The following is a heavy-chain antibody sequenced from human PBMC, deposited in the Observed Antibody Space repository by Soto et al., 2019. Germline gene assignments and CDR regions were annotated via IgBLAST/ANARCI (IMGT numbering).Heavy chain of an antibody. D-gene: IGHD6-13*01. CDR3: ARAKKGIAAGENWFDP. Sequence: SETLSLTCTVSGGSISSGGYYWSWIRQHPGKGLEWIGYIYYSGSTYYNPSLKSRVTISVDTSKNQFSLKLSSVTAADTAVYYCARAKKGIAAGENWFDPWGQGTLVTVSS. V-gene: IGHV4-31*03. CDR2: IYYSGST. CDR1: GGSISSGGYY. J-gene: IGHJ5*02.